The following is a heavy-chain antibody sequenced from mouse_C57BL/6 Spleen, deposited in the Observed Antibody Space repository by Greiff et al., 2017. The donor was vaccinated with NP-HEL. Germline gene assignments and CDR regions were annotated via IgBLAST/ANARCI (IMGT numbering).Heavy chain of an antibody. D-gene: IGHD2-14*01. Sequence: VQLKQSGAELVRPGASVKLSCTASGFNIKDDYMHWVKQRPEQGLEWIGWIDPENGDTEYASKFQGKATITADTSSNTAYLQLSSLTSEDTAVYYCTTRGEVSGDYEVWGTGTTVTVA. CDR3: TTRGEVSGDYEV. CDR2: IDPENGDT. CDR1: GFNIKDDY. V-gene: IGHV14-4*01. J-gene: IGHJ1*03.